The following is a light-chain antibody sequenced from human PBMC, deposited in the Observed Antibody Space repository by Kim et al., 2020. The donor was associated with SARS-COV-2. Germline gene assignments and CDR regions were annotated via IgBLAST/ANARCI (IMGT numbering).Light chain of an antibody. CDR3: QQSYTTPLT. Sequence: DIVMTQSPDSLAVSLGERATIKCKSSQSVLSSSNNRNYLAWYHQKPGKPPRLLIYWASTRESGVPDRFSGSGSGTDFTLTISSLQAEDVAVYYCQQSYTTPLTFGGGTKVDIK. CDR2: WAS. J-gene: IGKJ4*01. V-gene: IGKV4-1*01. CDR1: QSVLSSSNNRNY.